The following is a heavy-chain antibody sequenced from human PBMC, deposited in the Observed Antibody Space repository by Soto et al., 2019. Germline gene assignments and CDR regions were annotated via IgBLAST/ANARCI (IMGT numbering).Heavy chain of an antibody. CDR2: IWHDGGEK. V-gene: IGHV3-33*01. CDR3: ARDPGRDSPIDY. D-gene: IGHD3-22*01. J-gene: IGHJ4*02. CDR1: GFTLSDYG. Sequence: QVQLVESGGGVVQPGRSLRLSCTASGFTLSDYGMHWVRQAPGKGLEWVAVIWHDGGEKYYADSVTGRFTISRDNSKNTVHLQNDSLGTEDTALYYCARDPGRDSPIDYWGQGTLVTVSS.